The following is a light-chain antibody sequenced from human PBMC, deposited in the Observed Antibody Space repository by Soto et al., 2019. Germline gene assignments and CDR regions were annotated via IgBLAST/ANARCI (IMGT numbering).Light chain of an antibody. J-gene: IGLJ2*01. Sequence: QSALTQPASVSGSPGQSIIMSCTGTSTDIGGFNYVSWYRQYPGKAPRRMIYDVTNRPSGVSNRFSGSKSGSTAYLSISGLQAEDEATYYCSSYSGSSTHLLFGGGTKLTVL. CDR2: DVT. CDR1: STDIGGFNY. V-gene: IGLV2-14*01. CDR3: SSYSGSSTHLL.